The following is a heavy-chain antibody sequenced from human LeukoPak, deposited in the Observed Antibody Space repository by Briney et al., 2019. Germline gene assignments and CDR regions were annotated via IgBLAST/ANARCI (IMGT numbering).Heavy chain of an antibody. CDR1: GFTVSSNY. D-gene: IGHD3-10*01. Sequence: GGSLRLSCAASGFTVSSNYMSWVRQAPGKGLEWVSVIYSGGSTYYADSVKGRFTISRDNAKNTLYLQMNSLRAEDTAVYYCASRAYYYGTGFDYWGQGTLVTVSS. J-gene: IGHJ4*02. CDR3: ASRAYYYGTGFDY. V-gene: IGHV3-53*01. CDR2: IYSGGST.